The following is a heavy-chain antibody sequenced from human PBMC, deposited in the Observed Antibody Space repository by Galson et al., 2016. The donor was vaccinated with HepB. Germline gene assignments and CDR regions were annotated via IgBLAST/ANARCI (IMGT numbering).Heavy chain of an antibody. CDR3: AKVGRFWADNGMDG. D-gene: IGHD3-3*01. J-gene: IGHJ6*02. CDR1: GFTFSSYV. Sequence: SLRLSCAASGFTFSSYVMHWVRQAPGEGLVWVSRISHDATVTTYADSAKGRFTISRDNAKNTVYLQMSSLRVEDTAVYYCAKVGRFWADNGMDGWGQGTTVIVSS. CDR2: ISHDATVT. V-gene: IGHV3-74*03.